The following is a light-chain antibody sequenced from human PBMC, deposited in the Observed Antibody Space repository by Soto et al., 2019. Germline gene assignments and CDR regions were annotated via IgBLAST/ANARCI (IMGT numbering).Light chain of an antibody. CDR3: QQYDNLPRT. Sequence: DIQMTQSPSSLSASVGDRVTITCQASQDISNYLNWYQQKPGKDPKLLIYDASNLKTGVPSRFSGSGSGTDFTFTISSLQPEDIATYYCQQYDNLPRTFGQGTKLEIK. V-gene: IGKV1-33*01. J-gene: IGKJ2*01. CDR2: DAS. CDR1: QDISNY.